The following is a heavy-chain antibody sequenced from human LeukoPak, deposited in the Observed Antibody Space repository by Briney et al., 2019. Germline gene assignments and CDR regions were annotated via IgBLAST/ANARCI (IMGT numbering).Heavy chain of an antibody. Sequence: GASVKVSCKASGYTFTGYYMHWVRQAPGQGLEWMGWINPNSGGTNYAQKFQGRVAMTRDTSISTAYMELSRLRSDDTAVYYCARRYSSSWYAGGYFDYWGQGTLVTVSS. D-gene: IGHD6-13*01. CDR1: GYTFTGYY. CDR2: INPNSGGT. CDR3: ARRYSSSWYAGGYFDY. V-gene: IGHV1-2*02. J-gene: IGHJ4*02.